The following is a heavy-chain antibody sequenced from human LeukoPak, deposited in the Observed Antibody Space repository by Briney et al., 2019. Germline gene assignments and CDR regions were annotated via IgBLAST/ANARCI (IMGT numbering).Heavy chain of an antibody. CDR3: ARVLRYSRGGFDY. J-gene: IGHJ4*02. D-gene: IGHD3-9*01. CDR1: GGSFSGYY. Sequence: SGTLSLTCAVYGGSFSGYYWSWIRQPPGKGLEWIGEINHSGSTNYNPSLKSRVTISVDTSKNQFSLKLSSVTAADTAVYYCARVLRYSRGGFDYWGQGTLVTVSS. CDR2: INHSGST. V-gene: IGHV4-34*01.